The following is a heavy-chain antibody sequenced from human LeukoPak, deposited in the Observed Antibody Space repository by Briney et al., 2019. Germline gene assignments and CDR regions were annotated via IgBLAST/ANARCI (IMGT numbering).Heavy chain of an antibody. J-gene: IGHJ4*02. CDR2: FDPEDGET. CDR1: GYTLTELS. Sequence: ASVKVSCKVSGYTLTELSMHWVRQAPGKGLEWMGGFDPEDGETIYAQKFQGRVTITEDTSTDTAYMELSSLRSEDTAVYYCATVSSWTNYFDYWGQGTLVTVSS. CDR3: ATVSSWTNYFDY. V-gene: IGHV1-24*01. D-gene: IGHD6-13*01.